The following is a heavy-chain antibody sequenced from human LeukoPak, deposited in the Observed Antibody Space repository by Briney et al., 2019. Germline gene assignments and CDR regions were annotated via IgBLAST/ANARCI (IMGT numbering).Heavy chain of an antibody. V-gene: IGHV3-23*01. CDR1: GFTFSSYA. D-gene: IGHD3-3*01. J-gene: IGHJ4*02. CDR3: AKDRDYDFWSGYSESGRFEY. Sequence: AGGSLRLSCAASGFTFSSYAMSWVRQAPGKGLEWVSAISGSGGSTYYADSVKGRFTISRDNSKNTLYLQMNSLRAEDTAVYYCAKDRDYDFWSGYSESGRFEYWGQGALVTVSS. CDR2: ISGSGGST.